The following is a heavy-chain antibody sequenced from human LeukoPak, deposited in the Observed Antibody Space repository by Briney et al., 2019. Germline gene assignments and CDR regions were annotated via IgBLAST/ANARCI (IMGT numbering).Heavy chain of an antibody. CDR2: IIPILGIA. V-gene: IGHV1-69*04. J-gene: IGHJ4*02. CDR1: GGTFSSYA. CDR3: ARDHYCSGGSCSDY. D-gene: IGHD2-15*01. Sequence: SVKVSCKASGGTFSSYAISWVRQAPGQGLEWMGRIIPILGIANYAQKFQGRVTITADKSTSTAYMELSSLRSEDTAVYYCARDHYCSGGSCSDYWGQGTLVTVSS.